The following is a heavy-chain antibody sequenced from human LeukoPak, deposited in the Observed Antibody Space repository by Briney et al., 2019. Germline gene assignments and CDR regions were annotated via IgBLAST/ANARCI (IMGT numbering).Heavy chain of an antibody. Sequence: SETLSLTCTVSGGSISSSSYYWGWLRQPPGTGLEWIGSNYYSGGTYYIPSLKSQVTISVDTTKNQFSLKQCSVTAPDTRVYYCARDSSSVGARSSFDPWGQGTLVTVSS. J-gene: IGHJ5*01. D-gene: IGHD1-26*01. V-gene: IGHV4-39*07. CDR3: ARDSSSVGARSSFDP. CDR1: GGSISSSSYY. CDR2: NYYSGGT.